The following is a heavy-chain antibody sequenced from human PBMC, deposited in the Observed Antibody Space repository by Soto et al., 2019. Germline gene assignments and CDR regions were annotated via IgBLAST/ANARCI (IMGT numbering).Heavy chain of an antibody. CDR1: GDTFTFYS. V-gene: IGHV1-69*02. CDR2: INPILSMS. J-gene: IGHJ4*02. D-gene: IGHD3-10*01. Sequence: SVKVSCKASGDTFTFYSINWVRQAPGLGLEWMGRINPILSMSTYAQRFQGRVTMTADKSTSTAYMELSSLRSEDTAIYYCASSYGSGYRAFDYWGQGALVTVSS. CDR3: ASSYGSGYRAFDY.